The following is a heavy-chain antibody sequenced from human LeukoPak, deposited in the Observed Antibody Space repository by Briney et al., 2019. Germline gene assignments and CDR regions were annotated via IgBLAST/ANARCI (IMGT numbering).Heavy chain of an antibody. Sequence: PSQTLSLTCTASGASIRSGGYHWSWVRQHPGKGLEWIGYIFHSGNTFYNPSLKSRVTMSVDTSKGQFSLELASVTAADTAVYYCARVHSGYDFGNRKYYYFDYWGQGTLVTVSS. V-gene: IGHV4-31*03. CDR3: ARVHSGYDFGNRKYYYFDY. D-gene: IGHD5-12*01. CDR1: GASIRSGGYH. J-gene: IGHJ4*02. CDR2: IFHSGNT.